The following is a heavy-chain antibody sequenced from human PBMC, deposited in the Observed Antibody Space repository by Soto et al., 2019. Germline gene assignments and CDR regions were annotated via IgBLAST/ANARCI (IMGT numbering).Heavy chain of an antibody. CDR2: IIPIFGTA. J-gene: IGHJ3*02. Sequence: SVKVSCKASGGTFSSYAINWVRQAPGQGLEWMGGIIPIFGTANYAQKFQGRVTITADKSTSTAYMELSSLRSEDTAVYYCARVVAVAGTGAFDIWGQGTTVIVSS. CDR1: GGTFSSYA. V-gene: IGHV1-69*06. CDR3: ARVVAVAGTGAFDI. D-gene: IGHD6-19*01.